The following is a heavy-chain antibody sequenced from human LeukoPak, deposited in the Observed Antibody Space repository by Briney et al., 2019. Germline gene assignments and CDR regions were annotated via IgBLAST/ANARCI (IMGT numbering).Heavy chain of an antibody. Sequence: GGSLRLSCAASGFTFSSYSMNWVRQAPGTGLECVSVIDNGGNTYYADSVKGRFTISRDNSKNTLYLQINSLRAEDTAVYYCAGDKTTSGYYEFDYWGQGTLVTVSS. CDR2: IDNGGNT. D-gene: IGHD3-22*01. CDR1: GFTFSSYS. J-gene: IGHJ4*02. CDR3: AGDKTTSGYYEFDY. V-gene: IGHV3-53*01.